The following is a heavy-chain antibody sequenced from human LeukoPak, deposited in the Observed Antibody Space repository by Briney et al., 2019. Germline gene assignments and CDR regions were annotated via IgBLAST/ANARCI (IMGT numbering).Heavy chain of an antibody. V-gene: IGHV4-4*09. J-gene: IGHJ5*02. CDR2: IYTSGST. CDR3: ARRNSSGYSYWFDP. D-gene: IGHD3-22*01. Sequence: SETLSLTCTVSGGSISSYYWSWIRQPTGKGLEWIGYIYTSGSTNYNPSLKSRVTISVDTSKNQFSLKLSSVSAADTAVYYCARRNSSGYSYWFDPWGQGTLVTVSS. CDR1: GGSISSYY.